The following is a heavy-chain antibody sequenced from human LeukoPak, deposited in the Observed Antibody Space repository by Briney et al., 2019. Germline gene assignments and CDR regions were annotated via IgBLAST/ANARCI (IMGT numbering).Heavy chain of an antibody. Sequence: GGSLRLSCAASGFTVSSNYMSWVRQAPGKGLEWVSVIDSGGSTYYADSVKGRFTISRDNSKNTLYLQMNSLRAEDTAVYYCARVSRYYYYMDVWGKGTTVTVSS. V-gene: IGHV3-66*02. CDR3: ARVSRYYYYMDV. CDR2: IDSGGST. D-gene: IGHD1-1*01. J-gene: IGHJ6*03. CDR1: GFTVSSNY.